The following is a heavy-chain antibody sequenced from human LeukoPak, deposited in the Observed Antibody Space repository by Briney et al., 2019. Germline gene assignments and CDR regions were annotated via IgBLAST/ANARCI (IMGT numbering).Heavy chain of an antibody. Sequence: GGSLRLSCAASGFTFSSYAMSWVRQAPGKGLEWVSAISGSGGSIYYADSVKGRFTISRDNSKNTLYLQMNSLRAEDTAVYYCAKPRASSWYSDYWGQGTLVTVSS. D-gene: IGHD6-13*01. CDR2: ISGSGGSI. CDR3: AKPRASSWYSDY. CDR1: GFTFSSYA. V-gene: IGHV3-23*01. J-gene: IGHJ4*02.